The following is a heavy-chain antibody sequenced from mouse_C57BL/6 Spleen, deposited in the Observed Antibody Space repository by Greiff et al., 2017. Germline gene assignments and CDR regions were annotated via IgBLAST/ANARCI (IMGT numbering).Heavy chain of an antibody. CDR1: GYTFTDYE. CDR3: TREQDLRGYYFDY. V-gene: IGHV1-15*01. CDR2: IDPETGGT. J-gene: IGHJ2*01. Sequence: VQLQQSGAELVRPGASVTLSCKASGYTFTDYEMHWVKQTPVHGLEWIGAIDPETGGTAYNQKFTGKAILTADKSSSTAYMELRSLTSEDSAVYYCTREQDLRGYYFDYWGQGTTLTVSS.